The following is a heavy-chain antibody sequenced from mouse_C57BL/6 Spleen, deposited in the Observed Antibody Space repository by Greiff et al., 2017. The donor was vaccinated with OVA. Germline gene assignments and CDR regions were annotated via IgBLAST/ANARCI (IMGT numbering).Heavy chain of an antibody. CDR1: GYTFTDYY. CDR3: ARPDYDGSSYGYFDV. Sequence: EVQLQQSGPELVKPGASVKISCKASGYTFTDYYMNWVKQSHGKSLEWIGDINPNNGGTSYNQKFKGKATLTVDKSSSTAYMELRSLTSEDSAVYYGARPDYDGSSYGYFDVWGTGTTVTVSS. CDR2: INPNNGGT. V-gene: IGHV1-26*01. J-gene: IGHJ1*03. D-gene: IGHD1-1*01.